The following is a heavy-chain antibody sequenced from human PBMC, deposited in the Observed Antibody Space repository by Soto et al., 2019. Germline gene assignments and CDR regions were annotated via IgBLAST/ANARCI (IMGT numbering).Heavy chain of an antibody. CDR2: INAGNGNT. V-gene: IGHV1-3*01. D-gene: IGHD6-13*01. CDR1: GYTFSSYA. Sequence: QVQLVQSGAEVKKPGASVKVSCKASGYTFSSYAMHWVRQAPGQRLEWMGWINAGNGNTKYSQKFQGRVTITGDTSASTAYMELSSLRSEDTAVYYCARAPSWYIFDYWGQGTLVTVSS. J-gene: IGHJ4*02. CDR3: ARAPSWYIFDY.